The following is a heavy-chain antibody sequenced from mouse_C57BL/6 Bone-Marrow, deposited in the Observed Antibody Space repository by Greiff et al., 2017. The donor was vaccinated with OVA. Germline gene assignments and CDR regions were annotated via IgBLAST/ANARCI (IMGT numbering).Heavy chain of an antibody. D-gene: IGHD2-1*01. CDR3: ARSEGYYGTY. CDR2: IYPRSGNT. J-gene: IGHJ3*01. Sequence: VQLQESGAELARPGASVKLSCKASGYTFTSYGISWVKQRTGQGLEWIGEIYPRSGNTYYNEKFKGKATLTADKSSSTAYMELRSLTSEDSAVYFCARSEGYYGTYWGQGTLVTVSA. V-gene: IGHV1-81*01. CDR1: GYTFTSYG.